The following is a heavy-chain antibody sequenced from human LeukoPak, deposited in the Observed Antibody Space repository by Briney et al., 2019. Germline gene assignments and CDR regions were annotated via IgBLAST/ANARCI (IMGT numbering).Heavy chain of an antibody. CDR1: GFLFNNFA. D-gene: IGHD1-14*01. Sequence: GGSLRLSCAASGFLFNNFAMSWVRQAPGRGLEWVSTINSGGVTTWYADSVKGRFTISSDNATNSMYLQMESLRDEDTAVYYCATETIGRHYDYWGQGTLLTVSS. V-gene: IGHV3-23*01. CDR2: INSGGVTT. J-gene: IGHJ4*02. CDR3: ATETIGRHYDY.